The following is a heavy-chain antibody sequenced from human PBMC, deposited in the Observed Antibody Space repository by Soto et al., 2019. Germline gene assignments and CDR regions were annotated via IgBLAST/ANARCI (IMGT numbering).Heavy chain of an antibody. V-gene: IGHV5-51*01. J-gene: IGHJ6*02. CDR3: ARLGGLSLYYYYGMDV. D-gene: IGHD3-10*01. CDR1: GYSFTSYW. CDR2: IYPGDSDT. Sequence: GESLKISCKGSGYSFTSYWIGWVRQMPGKGLEWMGIIYPGDSDTRYSPSLQGQVTISADKSISTAYLQWSSLKASDTAMYYCARLGGLSLYYYYGMDVWGQGTTVPVSS.